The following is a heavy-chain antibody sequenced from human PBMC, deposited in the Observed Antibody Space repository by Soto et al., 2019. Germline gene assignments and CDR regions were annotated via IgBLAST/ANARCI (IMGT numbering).Heavy chain of an antibody. CDR3: ASESGGGWFDP. D-gene: IGHD3-10*01. CDR1: GFTFSSYG. Sequence: QVQLVESGGGVVQPGRSLRLSCAASGFTFSSYGMHWVRQAPGKGLEWVAVIWYDGSNKYYADSVKGRFTISRDNSKNTLYLQMNSLRAEDTAVYYCASESGGGWFDPWGQGTLVTVSS. CDR2: IWYDGSNK. V-gene: IGHV3-33*01. J-gene: IGHJ5*02.